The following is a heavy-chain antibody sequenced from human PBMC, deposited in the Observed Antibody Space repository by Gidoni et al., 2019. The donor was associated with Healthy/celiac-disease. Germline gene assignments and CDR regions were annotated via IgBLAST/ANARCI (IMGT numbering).Heavy chain of an antibody. CDR3: ARGTVQPLNWFDP. CDR2: IYHSGST. D-gene: IGHD1-1*01. CDR1: GYSISSGYY. J-gene: IGHJ5*02. V-gene: IGHV4-38-2*01. Sequence: QVQLQESGPGLVKPSETLSLTCAVSGYSISSGYYWGWIRQPPGKGLEWIGSIYHSGSTYYNPSLKSRVTISVDTSKNQFSLKLSSVTAADTAVYYCARGTVQPLNWFDPWGQGTLVTVSS.